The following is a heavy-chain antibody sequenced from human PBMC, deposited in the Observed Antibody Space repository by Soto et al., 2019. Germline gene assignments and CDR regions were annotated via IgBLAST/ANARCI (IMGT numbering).Heavy chain of an antibody. CDR1: GESFSNHY. CDR3: ARGVVYRDVGLAYGMDV. J-gene: IGHJ6*02. V-gene: IGHV4-34*01. D-gene: IGHD3-22*01. Sequence: SETLSLTCAVYGESFSNHYLTWIRQSPGKGLEWVGEINYSGSTRYNWSLGSRVTISVDTSKNQFSLMVTSVTAEDTAVYYCARGVVYRDVGLAYGMDVWGQGTTVTVYS. CDR2: INYSGST.